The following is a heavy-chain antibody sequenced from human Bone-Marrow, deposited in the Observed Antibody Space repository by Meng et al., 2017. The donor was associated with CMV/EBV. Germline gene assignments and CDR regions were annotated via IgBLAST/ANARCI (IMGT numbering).Heavy chain of an antibody. J-gene: IGHJ4*02. D-gene: IGHD3-10*01. CDR1: GGSISSSSYY. CDR3: AKDGPRGGAFDY. V-gene: IGHV4-39*07. CDR2: IYYSGST. Sequence: GSLRLSCTVSGGSISSSSYYWGWIRQPPGKGLEWIGSIYYSGSTYYNPSLKSRLTISVDTSKNQFSLKLSSVTAADTAVYYCAKDGPRGGAFDYWGQGTLVTVSS.